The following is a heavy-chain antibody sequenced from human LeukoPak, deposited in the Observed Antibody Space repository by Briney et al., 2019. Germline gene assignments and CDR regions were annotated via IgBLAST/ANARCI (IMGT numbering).Heavy chain of an antibody. CDR3: VRDPKFYGDNDF. V-gene: IGHV3-11*01. D-gene: IGHD4-17*01. CDR2: ISSGGSTI. J-gene: IGHJ4*02. CDR1: GFTFSDYY. Sequence: PGVSLRLSCAVSGFTFSDYYMSWIRQDPGKGLEWVSYISSGGSTISHADSVKGRFTISRDNAENSLYLQMNSLRAEDTAVYYCVRDPKFYGDNDFWGQGTLVTVSS.